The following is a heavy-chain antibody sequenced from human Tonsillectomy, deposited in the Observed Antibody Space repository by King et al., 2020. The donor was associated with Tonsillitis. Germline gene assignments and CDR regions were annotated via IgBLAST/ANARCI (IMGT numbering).Heavy chain of an antibody. J-gene: IGHJ6*01. D-gene: IGHD2-15*01. V-gene: IGHV3-30*02. Sequence: VQLVESGGGVVQPGGSLRLSCAASGFTFSKNGMHWVRQAPGKGLEWVAFLRYDGSNKYYADSVKGRFTISRDNSKNTLYLQMNSLRTEDTAVYYCAKDRXXCSXGXCSXXYYYGXDVXGQGTTVTXXS. CDR2: LRYDGSNK. CDR3: AKDRXXCSXGXCSXXYYYGXDV. CDR1: GFTFSKNG.